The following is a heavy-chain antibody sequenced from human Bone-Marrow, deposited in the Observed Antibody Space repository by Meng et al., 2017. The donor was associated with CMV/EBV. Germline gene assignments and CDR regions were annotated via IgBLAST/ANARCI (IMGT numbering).Heavy chain of an antibody. CDR2: ISSSSSYI. CDR3: ARNDIVVVPAANYYGMDV. J-gene: IGHJ6*02. V-gene: IGHV3-21*01. CDR1: GFTFSSYS. Sequence: GGSLRLSCAASGFTFSSYSMNWVRQAPGKGLEWVSSISSSSSYIYYADSVKGRFTISRDNAKNSLYLQMNSLRAEDTAVYYCARNDIVVVPAANYYGMDVWGQGTTVTVSS. D-gene: IGHD2-2*01.